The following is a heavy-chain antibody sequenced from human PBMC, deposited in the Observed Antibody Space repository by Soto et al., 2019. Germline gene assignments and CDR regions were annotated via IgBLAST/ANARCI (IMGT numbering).Heavy chain of an antibody. CDR1: GYTFTSYG. Sequence: QVQLVQSGAEVKKPGASVKVSCKASGYTFTSYGISWVRQAPGQGLEWMGWISGYNGNTNYAQKLQGRVTMTTDTSTSTAYMGLRSLRSDDTAVYYCARAGVATISSYYGMDVWGQGTTVTVSS. V-gene: IGHV1-18*01. J-gene: IGHJ6*02. CDR3: ARAGVATISSYYGMDV. CDR2: ISGYNGNT. D-gene: IGHD5-12*01.